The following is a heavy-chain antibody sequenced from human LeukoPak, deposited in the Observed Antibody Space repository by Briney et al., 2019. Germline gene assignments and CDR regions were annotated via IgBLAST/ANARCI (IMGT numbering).Heavy chain of an antibody. CDR3: ARAGGTMVRGPDVVLNWFDP. CDR1: GGSISSYY. V-gene: IGHV4-4*07. Sequence: SETLSLTCTVSGGSISSYYWSWIRQPAGKGLEWIGRIYTSGSPNSNTSLKTRVPISVAKSRNQSSLKLSSVTAATTAVNYCARAGGTMVRGPDVVLNWFDPWGQGTLVTVSS. J-gene: IGHJ5*02. D-gene: IGHD3-10*01. CDR2: IYTSGSP.